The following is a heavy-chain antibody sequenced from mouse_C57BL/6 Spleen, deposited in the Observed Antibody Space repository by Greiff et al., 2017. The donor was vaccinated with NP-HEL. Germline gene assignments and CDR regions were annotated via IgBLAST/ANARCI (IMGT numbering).Heavy chain of an antibody. J-gene: IGHJ4*01. D-gene: IGHD1-1*01. CDR3: ARGGIYYGSGDAMDY. CDR1: GYTFTSYW. CDR2: IDPSDSYT. Sequence: VQLQQPGAELVMPGASVKLSCKASGYTFTSYWMHWVKQRPGQGLEWIGEIDPSDSYTNSNQKFKGKSTLTVDNSSSTAYMQLSSLTSEDSAVYYCARGGIYYGSGDAMDYWSQGTSVTVSS. V-gene: IGHV1-69*01.